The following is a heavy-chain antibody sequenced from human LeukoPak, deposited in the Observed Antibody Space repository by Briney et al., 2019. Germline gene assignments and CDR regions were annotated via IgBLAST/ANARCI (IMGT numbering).Heavy chain of an antibody. D-gene: IGHD4-17*01. J-gene: IGHJ4*02. V-gene: IGHV4-59*12. CDR3: ARNIPTVTKILLQQRSYYFDY. CDR1: GGSLSGYY. Sequence: SETLSLTCTVSGGSLSGYYWSWIRHAPGKGLEWIGSVFYSGTTSYTPSLKSRAYISIDTSKNQFSLKLNPVTSADTAVYYCARNIPTVTKILLQQRSYYFDYWGQGTLVTVSS. CDR2: VFYSGTT.